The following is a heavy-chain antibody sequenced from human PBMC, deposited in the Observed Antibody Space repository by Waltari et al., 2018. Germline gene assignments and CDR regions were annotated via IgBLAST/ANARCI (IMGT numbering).Heavy chain of an antibody. J-gene: IGHJ4*02. V-gene: IGHV4-38-2*02. CDR2: IYHSGST. CDR3: ARDCSGGSCYSQLDY. CDR1: GYSISSGYY. Sequence: QVQLQESGPGLVKPSETLSLTCAVSGYSISSGYYWGWIRQPPGKGLEWIGSIYHSGSTYSNPSLKSRVTISVDTSKNQFSLKLSSVTAADTAVYYCARDCSGGSCYSQLDYWGQGTLVTVSS. D-gene: IGHD2-15*01.